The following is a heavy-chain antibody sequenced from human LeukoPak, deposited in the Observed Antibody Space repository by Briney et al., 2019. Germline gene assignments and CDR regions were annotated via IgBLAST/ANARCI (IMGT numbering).Heavy chain of an antibody. CDR2: ISGSGGST. J-gene: IGHJ4*02. Sequence: PGGSLRLSCAASGFTFSSNAMSWVRQAPGKGLEWVSAISGSGGSTYYADSVKGRFTISRDNSKDTLYLQMNSLRAEDTAVYYCAKDLVELPWYWGQGTLVTVSS. CDR3: AKDLVELPWY. V-gene: IGHV3-23*01. D-gene: IGHD1-7*01. CDR1: GFTFSSNA.